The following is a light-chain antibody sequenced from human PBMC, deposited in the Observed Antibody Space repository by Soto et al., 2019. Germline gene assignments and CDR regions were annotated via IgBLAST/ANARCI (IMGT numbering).Light chain of an antibody. V-gene: IGKV3-20*01. CDR2: GAS. CDR1: QSVRSSY. Sequence: EIVLTQSPGILSLSPGERATLSCRAIQSVRSSYLAWYQQKPGQAPRLLIYGASSRATGIPDRFSGSGSGTDFTLTISRLEPEDFAVYYCQQYNDWPPITFGQGTRLEIK. CDR3: QQYNDWPPIT. J-gene: IGKJ5*01.